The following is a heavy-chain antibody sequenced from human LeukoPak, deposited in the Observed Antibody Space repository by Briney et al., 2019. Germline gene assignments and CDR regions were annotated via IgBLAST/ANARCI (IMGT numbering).Heavy chain of an antibody. J-gene: IGHJ4*02. D-gene: IGHD5-24*01. Sequence: SETLSLTCTASGGSISSYYWSWIRQPAGKGLEWIGRIYTSGSTNYNPSLKSRVTMSVDTSKNQFSLKLSSVTAADTALYYCAKDIGDGYNLKGLDYWGQGTLVTVSS. CDR3: AKDIGDGYNLKGLDY. CDR2: IYTSGST. V-gene: IGHV4-4*07. CDR1: GGSISSYY.